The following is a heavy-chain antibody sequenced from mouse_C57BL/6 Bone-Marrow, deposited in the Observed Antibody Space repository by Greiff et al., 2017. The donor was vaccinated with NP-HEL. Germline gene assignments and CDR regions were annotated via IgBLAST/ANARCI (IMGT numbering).Heavy chain of an antibody. CDR3: ARYWYALDY. Sequence: EVKLVESGGGLVQPGGSLSLSCAASGFTFTDYYMSWVRQPPGKALEWLGFIRNKANGYTTEYSASVKGRFTISRDNSQSILYLQMNALRAEDSATYHCARYWYALDYWGQGTTLTVSS. CDR2: IRNKANGYTT. V-gene: IGHV7-3*01. D-gene: IGHD1-1*02. J-gene: IGHJ2*01. CDR1: GFTFTDYY.